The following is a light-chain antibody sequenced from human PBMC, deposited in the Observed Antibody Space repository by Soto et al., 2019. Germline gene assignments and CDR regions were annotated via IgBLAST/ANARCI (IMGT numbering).Light chain of an antibody. V-gene: IGKV1-5*03. CDR3: QQYNNYPWT. J-gene: IGKJ1*01. CDR1: QTISSW. CDR2: RAS. Sequence: DIQMTQSPSTLSASVGDRVTITCRASQTISSWLAWYQQKPGKAPKLLIYRASSLQSGVPSRFSGSGSGTEFTLTFSSLQPDDFATYYCQQYNNYPWTFGQGTNVDIK.